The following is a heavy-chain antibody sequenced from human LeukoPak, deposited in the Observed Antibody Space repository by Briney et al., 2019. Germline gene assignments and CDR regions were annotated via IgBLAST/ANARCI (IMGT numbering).Heavy chain of an antibody. CDR2: INPNSGGT. J-gene: IGHJ6*04. D-gene: IGHD2-2*01. Sequence: ASVKVSCKASGYTFTGYYMHWVRQAPGQGLEWMGWINPNSGGTNYAQKFQGGVTMTRDTSISTAYMELSRLRSDDTAVYYCARALIVVVPAARPLDVWGKGTTVTVSS. CDR3: ARALIVVVPAARPLDV. CDR1: GYTFTGYY. V-gene: IGHV1-2*02.